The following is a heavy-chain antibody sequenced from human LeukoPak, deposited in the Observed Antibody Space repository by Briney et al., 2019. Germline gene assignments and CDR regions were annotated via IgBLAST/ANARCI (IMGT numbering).Heavy chain of an antibody. J-gene: IGHJ5*02. CDR2: IYTSGST. CDR3: ARDPTESYSSSSPWFDP. D-gene: IGHD6-6*01. Sequence: KPSETLSLTCTVSGGSISSYYWSWIRQPAGKGLEWIGRIYTSGSTNYNPSLKSRVTMSVDTSKNQFSLKLSSVTAADTAVYYCARDPTESYSSSSPWFDPWGQGTLVTVSS. V-gene: IGHV4-4*07. CDR1: GGSISSYY.